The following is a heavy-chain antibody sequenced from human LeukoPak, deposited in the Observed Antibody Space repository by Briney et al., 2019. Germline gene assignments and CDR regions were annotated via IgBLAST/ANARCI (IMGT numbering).Heavy chain of an antibody. CDR3: ARGAGTSWFDY. V-gene: IGHV1-2*02. CDR1: GYTFTGYN. Sequence: GASVAVSCKASGYTFTGYNMYWVRHAPGQGLEWMGRINPNSGGANYAQKFRGRVTMTRDTSTSTAYMELSSLTSDDTAVYFCARGAGTSWFDYWGQGTLVTVSS. J-gene: IGHJ4*02. D-gene: IGHD6-13*01. CDR2: INPNSGGA.